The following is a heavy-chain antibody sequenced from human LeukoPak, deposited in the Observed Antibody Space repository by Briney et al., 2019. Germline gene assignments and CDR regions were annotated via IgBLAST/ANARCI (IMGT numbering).Heavy chain of an antibody. CDR1: GFTFSIYA. Sequence: PGGSLRLSCAASGFTFSIYAMSWVRQASGKGLEWVSAISDGGGSTYYADSVKGRFTISRDNSNNMLYLQMNSLRGEDTAVYYCAKNSAYDRSLGYYSYYMDVWGKGTTVTVSS. V-gene: IGHV3-23*01. D-gene: IGHD5-12*01. CDR2: ISDGGGST. CDR3: AKNSAYDRSLGYYSYYMDV. J-gene: IGHJ6*03.